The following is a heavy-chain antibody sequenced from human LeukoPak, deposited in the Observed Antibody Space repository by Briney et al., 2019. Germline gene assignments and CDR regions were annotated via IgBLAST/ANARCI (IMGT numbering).Heavy chain of an antibody. J-gene: IGHJ4*02. CDR2: IYYSGST. CDR3: ARDPGGSCYLN. V-gene: IGHV4-39*07. D-gene: IGHD2-15*01. CDR1: GGSISSSSYY. Sequence: PSETLSLTCTVSGGSISSSSYYWGWIRQPPGKGLEWIGSIYYSGSTYYNPSLKSRVTISVDTSKNQFSLKLSSVTAADTAVYYCARDPGGSCYLNWGQGTLVTVSS.